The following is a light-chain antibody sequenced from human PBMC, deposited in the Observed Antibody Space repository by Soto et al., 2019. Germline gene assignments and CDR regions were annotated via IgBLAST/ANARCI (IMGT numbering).Light chain of an antibody. CDR1: QDISSW. J-gene: IGKJ5*01. CDR3: QQANSFPA. CDR2: GAS. Sequence: DTQMTQSPSSVSASVGDRVTIICRASQDISSWLAWYQQKEGKAPKLLIYGASSLQSGVPSRFSGSGSGTDFTLTISGLQSEDFATYYCQQANSFPAFGQGTRLEIK. V-gene: IGKV1-12*01.